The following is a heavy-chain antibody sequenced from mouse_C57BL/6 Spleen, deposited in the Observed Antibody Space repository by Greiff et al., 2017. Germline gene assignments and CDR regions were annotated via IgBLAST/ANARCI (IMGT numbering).Heavy chain of an antibody. CDR2: IDPSDSET. V-gene: IGHV1-52*01. D-gene: IGHD5-1*01. CDR1: GYTFTSYW. CDR3: ARDHLRNSFDV. Sequence: QVQLQQPGAELVRPGSSVKLSCKASGYTFTSYWMHWVKQRPIQGLEWIGNIDPSDSETHYNQKFKDKATLTVDKSSSTAYMQLSSLTSEDSAVYYWARDHLRNSFDVWGTGTTVTVSS. J-gene: IGHJ1*03.